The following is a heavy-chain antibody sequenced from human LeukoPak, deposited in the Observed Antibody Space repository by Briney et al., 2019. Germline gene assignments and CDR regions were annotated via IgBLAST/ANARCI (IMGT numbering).Heavy chain of an antibody. CDR2: INHSGST. CDR3: ARGSHLLRFLKWLPRYRYYFDY. J-gene: IGHJ4*02. CDR1: GGSFSGYY. V-gene: IGHV4-34*01. Sequence: PSETLSLTCAVYGGSFSGYYWSWIRQPPGKGLEWIGEINHSGSTNYNPSLKSRVTISVDTSKNQFSLKLSSVTAADTAVYYCARGSHLLRFLKWLPRYRYYFDYWGQGTLVTVSS. D-gene: IGHD3-3*01.